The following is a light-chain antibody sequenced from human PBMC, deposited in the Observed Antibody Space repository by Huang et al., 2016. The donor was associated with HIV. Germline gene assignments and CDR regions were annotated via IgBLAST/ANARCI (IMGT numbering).Light chain of an antibody. CDR2: WAS. CDR3: QQYYSSPQT. V-gene: IGKV4-1*01. Sequence: DIIMTQSLDSLAVSLGERATLNCRSSQSVYSSSTSKDYMAWFQQKTGQPPRLLLFWASTREAGVPDRFSGSGSGTHFTLTIANLEAEDAAIYYCQQYYSSPQTFGQGTRVEVK. CDR1: QSVYSSSTSKDY. J-gene: IGKJ1*01.